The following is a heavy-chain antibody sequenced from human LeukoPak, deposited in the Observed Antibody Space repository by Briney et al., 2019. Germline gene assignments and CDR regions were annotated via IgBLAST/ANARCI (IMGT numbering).Heavy chain of an antibody. CDR2: ISAYNGNT. V-gene: IGHV1-18*01. CDR3: ARGSAPHHSGSYTPCDY. D-gene: IGHD3-10*01. CDR1: GYTFTSYG. J-gene: IGHJ4*02. Sequence: ASVEVSCKASGYTFTSYGISWVRQAPGQGLEWMGWISAYNGNTNYAQKLQGRVTMTTDTSTSTAYMELRSLRSDDTAVYYCARGSAPHHSGSYTPCDYWGQGTLVTVSS.